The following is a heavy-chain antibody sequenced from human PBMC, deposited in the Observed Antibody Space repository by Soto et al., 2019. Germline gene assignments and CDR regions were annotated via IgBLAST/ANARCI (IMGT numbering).Heavy chain of an antibody. V-gene: IGHV4-31*03. D-gene: IGHD3-22*01. CDR2: IDNSRRT. CDR1: GGSICGGGYY. J-gene: IGHJ4*02. Sequence: SETLSLTCTVAGGSICGGGYYWSWIRQHPGKGLEWSGYIDNSRRTYYNPSLKSRVTISVETSKNQFSLKLSSVTAANSTVYYCARYGYSTNIGLDNWGQGTLVTLSS. CDR3: ARYGYSTNIGLDN.